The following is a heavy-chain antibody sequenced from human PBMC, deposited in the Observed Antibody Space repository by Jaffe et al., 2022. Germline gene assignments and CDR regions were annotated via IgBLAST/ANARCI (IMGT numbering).Heavy chain of an antibody. CDR2: IYHSGST. D-gene: IGHD1-26*01. CDR1: GYSISSGYY. CDR3: ARRKELAYFDY. Sequence: QVQLQESGPGLVKPSETLSLTCAVSGYSISSGYYWGWIRQPPGKGLEWIGSIYHSGSTYYNPSLKSRVTISVDTSKNQFSLKLSSVTAADTAVYYCARRKELAYFDYWGQGTLVTVSS. V-gene: IGHV4-38-2*01. J-gene: IGHJ4*02.